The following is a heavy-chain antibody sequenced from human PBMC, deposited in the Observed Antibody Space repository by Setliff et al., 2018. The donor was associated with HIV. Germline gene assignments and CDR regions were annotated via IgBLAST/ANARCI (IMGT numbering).Heavy chain of an antibody. CDR2: IYFSGTP. J-gene: IGHJ4*02. Sequence: PSETLSLTCTVSGGSINSRSDDWAWIRQPPGKGLEWVASIYFSGTPYYNPSLKNRVTISVDTSKNQFSLKLSSVTAADTAVYYCARRGMWSYETGGNPTATFDYWGQGVLVTVSS. D-gene: IGHD2-8*02. CDR3: ARRGMWSYETGGNPTATFDY. CDR1: GGSINSRSDD. V-gene: IGHV4-39*01.